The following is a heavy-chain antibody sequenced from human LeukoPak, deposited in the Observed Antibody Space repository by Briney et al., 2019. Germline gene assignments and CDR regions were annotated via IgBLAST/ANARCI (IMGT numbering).Heavy chain of an antibody. CDR1: GYTFTSYY. D-gene: IGHD6-19*01. CDR2: INPSGGST. J-gene: IGHJ6*02. V-gene: IGHV1-46*01. Sequence: ASVKVSCKASGYTFTSYYMHWVRQAPGQGLEWMGIINPSGGSTSYAQKFQGRVTMTRDTSTSTVYMELSSLRSEDTAVYYCAREWEQWLASTGGYYGMDVWGQGTTVTVSS. CDR3: AREWEQWLASTGGYYGMDV.